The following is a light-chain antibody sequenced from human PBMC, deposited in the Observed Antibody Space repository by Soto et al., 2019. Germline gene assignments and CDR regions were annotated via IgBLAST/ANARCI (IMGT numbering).Light chain of an antibody. V-gene: IGLV2-14*03. CDR2: DVA. Sequence: QSVLTQPASVSGSPGQSITISCTGTSSDVGAYNFVSWYQHYPDKAPKVVIYDVANRPSGVSYRFSASKSGNTASLTISGLQAEHEADYYCMSFTSSNTYVFGTGTKVTVL. CDR3: MSFTSSNTYV. J-gene: IGLJ1*01. CDR1: SSDVGAYNF.